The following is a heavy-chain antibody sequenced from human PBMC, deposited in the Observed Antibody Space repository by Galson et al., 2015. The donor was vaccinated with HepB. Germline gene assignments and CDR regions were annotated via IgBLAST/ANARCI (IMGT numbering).Heavy chain of an antibody. CDR2: IYYSGST. Sequence: SETLSLTCTVSGGSISSYYWSWIRQPPGKGLEWIGYIYYSGSTNYNPSLKSRVTISVDTSKNQFSLKLSSVTAADTAVYYCARSYGVALYWYFDLWGRGTLVTVSS. J-gene: IGHJ2*01. D-gene: IGHD3-10*01. CDR3: ARSYGVALYWYFDL. CDR1: GGSISSYY. V-gene: IGHV4-59*08.